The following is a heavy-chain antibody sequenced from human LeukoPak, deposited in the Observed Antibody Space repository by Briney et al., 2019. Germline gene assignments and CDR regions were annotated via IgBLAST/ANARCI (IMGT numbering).Heavy chain of an antibody. D-gene: IGHD3-10*01. CDR2: IKSKTDGGTT. CDR3: TTVGLTELVWFEWGAFDI. CDR1: GFTFSNYF. J-gene: IGHJ3*02. V-gene: IGHV3-15*01. Sequence: GGSLRLSCAASGFTFSNYFMNWVRQAPGKGLEWGGRIKSKTDGGTTDYAAPVKGRFTISRDDSKNTLYLQMNSLKTEDTAVYYCTTVGLTELVWFEWGAFDIWGQGTMVTVSS.